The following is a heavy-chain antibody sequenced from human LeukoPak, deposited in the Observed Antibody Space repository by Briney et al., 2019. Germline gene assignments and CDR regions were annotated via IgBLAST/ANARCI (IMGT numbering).Heavy chain of an antibody. CDR2: ISYDGSNK. J-gene: IGHJ4*02. CDR1: GFTFSSYG. V-gene: IGHV3-30*03. CDR3: ARDRITIPDY. Sequence: GSLRLSCAASGFTFSSYGMHWVRQAPGKGLEWVAVISYDGSNKYYADSVKGRFTISRDNSRNTLYLQMNSLRAEDTAVYYCARDRITIPDYWGQGTLVTVSS. D-gene: IGHD3-3*01.